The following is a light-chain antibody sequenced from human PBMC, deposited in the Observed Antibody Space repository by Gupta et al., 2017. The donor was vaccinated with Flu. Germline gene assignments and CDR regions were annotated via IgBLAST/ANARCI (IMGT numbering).Light chain of an antibody. V-gene: IGKV4-1*01. J-gene: IGKJ1*01. CDR3: QQDSSRRET. CDR1: QSVLFSSNNKNY. Sequence: DIVMTQSPDSLAVSLGERATINCKSSQSVLFSSNNKNYLAWYQQTPGQPPKLLIYWASTRGSGVPDRFSGSGSGTDFTLTISSLHAEDVAVYYCQQDSSRRETFGQGTKVEIK. CDR2: WAS.